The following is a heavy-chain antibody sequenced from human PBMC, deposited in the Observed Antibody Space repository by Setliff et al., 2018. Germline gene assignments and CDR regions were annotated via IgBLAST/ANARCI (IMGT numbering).Heavy chain of an antibody. J-gene: IGHJ3*02. CDR3: ARFPLRVSLVPI. CDR2: IYTTGIT. Sequence: SETLSLTCTVSGGSISSGTYYWTWIRQPAGQGLEWIGRIYTTGITNYNASLKSRVTISVDTSKNLFSLKLNSVTAADTAVYYCARFPLRVSLVPIWGQGTTVTVSS. D-gene: IGHD3-10*01. CDR1: GGSISSGTYY. V-gene: IGHV4-61*02.